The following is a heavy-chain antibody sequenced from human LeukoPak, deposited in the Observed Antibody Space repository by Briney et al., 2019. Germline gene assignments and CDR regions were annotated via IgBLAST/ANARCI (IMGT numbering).Heavy chain of an antibody. Sequence: GGSLRLSCTASGFTFSSYCVNWVRQAPGKGLEWVSYISSSSSTIYYADSVKGRFTISRDNAKNSLYLQMNSLRDEDTAVYYCARDLKRIAVAGKHFDYWGQGTLVTVSS. V-gene: IGHV3-48*02. D-gene: IGHD6-19*01. CDR2: ISSSSSTI. CDR3: ARDLKRIAVAGKHFDY. CDR1: GFTFSSYC. J-gene: IGHJ4*02.